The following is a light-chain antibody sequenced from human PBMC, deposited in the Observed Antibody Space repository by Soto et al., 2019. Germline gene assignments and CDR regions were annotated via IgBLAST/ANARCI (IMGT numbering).Light chain of an antibody. V-gene: IGKV3-11*01. J-gene: IGKJ1*01. CDR1: QSVRTY. CDR2: DAS. Sequence: EIVLTQSPATLSLSPGERATLSCRASQSVRTYLAWYQQKPGQAPRLLIYDASNRATGIPARFSGSGSGTDFTLTISSIETEDSALYYCQVRRDWPGTFGQGTKVDIK. CDR3: QVRRDWPGT.